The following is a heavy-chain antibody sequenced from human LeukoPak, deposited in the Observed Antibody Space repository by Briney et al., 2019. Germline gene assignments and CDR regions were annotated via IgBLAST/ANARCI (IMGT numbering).Heavy chain of an antibody. CDR2: IYHSGST. CDR3: ARVQLGLFAY. J-gene: IGHJ4*02. D-gene: IGHD7-27*01. V-gene: IGHV4-30-2*01. Sequence: SQTLSLTCTVSGGSISSGDYYWSWIRQPPGKGLEWIGYIYHSGSTYYNPSLKSRVTISVDRSKNQFSLKLSSVTAADTAVYYCARVQLGLFAYWGQGTLVTVSS. CDR1: GGSISSGDYY.